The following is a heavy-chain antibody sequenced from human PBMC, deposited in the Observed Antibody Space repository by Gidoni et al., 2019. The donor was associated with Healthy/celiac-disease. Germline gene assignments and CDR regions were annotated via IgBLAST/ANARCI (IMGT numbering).Heavy chain of an antibody. CDR1: GGSISRYY. CDR2: IYYSGST. Sequence: QVQLQASGPGLVTPSETLSLTCTVSGGSISRYYWTWIRQPPGKGLEWIGYIYYSGSTNYNPSLKSRVTISVDTSKNQFSLKLSSVTAADTAVYYCARVLQPSIYDILTGPPGSWFDPWGQGTLVTVSS. D-gene: IGHD3-9*01. CDR3: ARVLQPSIYDILTGPPGSWFDP. V-gene: IGHV4-59*01. J-gene: IGHJ5*02.